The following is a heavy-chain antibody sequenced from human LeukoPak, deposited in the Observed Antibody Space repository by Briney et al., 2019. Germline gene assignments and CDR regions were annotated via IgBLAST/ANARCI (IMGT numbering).Heavy chain of an antibody. Sequence: SETLSLTCSVSGGSMSSYHWNWIRQPPGKGLEWIGNISYSGRINYNPSLKSRVTISVDTSKNQFSLKLSSVTAADTAVYYCARDLHEIGTIGHAFDVWGQGTMITVSS. CDR2: ISYSGRI. CDR3: ARDLHEIGTIGHAFDV. J-gene: IGHJ3*01. D-gene: IGHD5-24*01. CDR1: GGSMSSYH. V-gene: IGHV4-59*01.